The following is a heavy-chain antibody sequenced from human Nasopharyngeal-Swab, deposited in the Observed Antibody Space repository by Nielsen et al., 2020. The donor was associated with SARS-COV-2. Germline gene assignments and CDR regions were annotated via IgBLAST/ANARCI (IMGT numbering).Heavy chain of an antibody. D-gene: IGHD3-22*01. CDR2: INPNSGGT. V-gene: IGHV1-2*06. CDR3: ARGHYYDSSGYYSDV. CDR1: GYTFTGYY. Sequence: ASVKFSCKASGYTFTGYYMHWVRQAPGQGLEWMGRINPNSGGTNYAQKFQGRVTMTRDTSISTAYMELSRLRSDDTAVYYCARGHYYDSSGYYSDVWGQGTTVTVSS. J-gene: IGHJ6*02.